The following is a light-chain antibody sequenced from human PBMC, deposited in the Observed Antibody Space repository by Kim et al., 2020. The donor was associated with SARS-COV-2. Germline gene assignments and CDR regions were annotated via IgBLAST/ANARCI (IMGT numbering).Light chain of an antibody. CDR1: SSNIGSNT. V-gene: IGLV1-44*01. J-gene: IGLJ1*01. Sequence: ELTQPPSASGTPGQRVTISCSGSSSNIGSNTVNWYQQLPGTAPKLLIYSNNQRPSGVPDRFSGSKSGTSASLAISGLQSEDEADYYCAAWDDSLNGPIFGTGTKVTVL. CDR2: SNN. CDR3: AAWDDSLNGPI.